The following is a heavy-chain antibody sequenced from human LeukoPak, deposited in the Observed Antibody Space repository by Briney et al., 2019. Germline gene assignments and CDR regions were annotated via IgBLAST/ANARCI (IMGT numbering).Heavy chain of an antibody. D-gene: IGHD3-22*01. CDR3: ARRIVVAGGDWFDP. V-gene: IGHV4-59*12. Sequence: SETLSLTCSVSGGSISTYYWGWLRQPPGKVLEWIGYISYSGSTNYNPSLKNRVTISIDTSKSQFSLNLNSVTAADTAVYYCARRIVVAGGDWFDPWGQGTLVTVSS. CDR1: GGSISTYY. CDR2: ISYSGST. J-gene: IGHJ5*02.